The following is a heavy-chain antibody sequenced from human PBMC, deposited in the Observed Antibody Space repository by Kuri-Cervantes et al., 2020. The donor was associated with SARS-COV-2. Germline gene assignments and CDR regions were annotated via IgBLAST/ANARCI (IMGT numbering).Heavy chain of an antibody. CDR3: ARGLGSGYYYGSFDY. J-gene: IGHJ4*02. V-gene: IGHV4-34*01. CDR2: INHSGST. Sequence: ESLKISCAVYGGSFSGYYWSWIRQPPGKGLEWIGEINHSGSTNYNPSLKSRVTISVDTSKNQFSLKLSSVTAADTAVYYCARGLGSGYYYGSFDYWGQGTLVTVSS. D-gene: IGHD3-22*01. CDR1: GGSFSGYY.